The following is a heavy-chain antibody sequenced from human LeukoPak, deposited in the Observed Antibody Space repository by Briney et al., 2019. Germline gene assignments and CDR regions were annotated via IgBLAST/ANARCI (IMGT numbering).Heavy chain of an antibody. Sequence: GGSLRLSCAASGFTFSSYAMSWVRQAPGKGLEWVSYISSSSSYTNYADSVKGRFTISRDNAKNSLYLQMNSLRAEDTAVYYCARSAQGGVTYFDYWGQGTLVTVSS. J-gene: IGHJ4*02. D-gene: IGHD3-16*01. V-gene: IGHV3-21*05. CDR1: GFTFSSYA. CDR2: ISSSSSYT. CDR3: ARSAQGGVTYFDY.